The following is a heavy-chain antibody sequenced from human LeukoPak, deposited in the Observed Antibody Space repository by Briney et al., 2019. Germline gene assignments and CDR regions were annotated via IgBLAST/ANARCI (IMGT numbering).Heavy chain of an antibody. V-gene: IGHV4-34*01. J-gene: IGHJ4*02. Sequence: SGTLSLTCAVSGVSFNDYYWSWVRQTPGKGLEWIGEINHSGYTNDSPSLKSRVTLSIDTSRKQFSLNLRSVTVADTGIYYCTRMTTGHDYWGQGTLVTVSS. CDR3: TRMTTGHDY. CDR2: INHSGYT. CDR1: GVSFNDYY. D-gene: IGHD4-17*01.